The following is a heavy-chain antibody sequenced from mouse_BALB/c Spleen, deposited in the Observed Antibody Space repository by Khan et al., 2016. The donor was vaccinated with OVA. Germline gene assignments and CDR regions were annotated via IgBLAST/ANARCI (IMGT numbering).Heavy chain of an antibody. D-gene: IGHD1-1*01. Sequence: QVQLKESGAELMKPGASVKISCKATGYTFSSYWIEWVKQRPGHGLEWIGEILPGSGSTNYNEKFKDKVTFTADTSSNTAYMQLSSLTSEDSAVYYGARGNYYGSNSWFGYWGQGTLVTVSA. J-gene: IGHJ3*01. CDR3: ARGNYYGSNSWFGY. CDR2: ILPGSGST. V-gene: IGHV1-9*01. CDR1: GYTFSSYW.